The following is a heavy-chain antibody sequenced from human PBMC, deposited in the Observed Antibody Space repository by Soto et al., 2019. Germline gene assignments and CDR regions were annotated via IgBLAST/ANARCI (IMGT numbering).Heavy chain of an antibody. D-gene: IGHD3-22*01. Sequence: QVQLVESGGGVVQPGRSLRLSCAASGFTFSTYAMHWVRQAPGKGLEWVAVISYDGSNKYYADSVKGRFTISRDNSKNTLYLQMNSLRAEDTAVYYCARVVDDYYDSSGYYDYWGQGTLVTVSS. V-gene: IGHV3-30-3*01. CDR2: ISYDGSNK. J-gene: IGHJ4*02. CDR1: GFTFSTYA. CDR3: ARVVDDYYDSSGYYDY.